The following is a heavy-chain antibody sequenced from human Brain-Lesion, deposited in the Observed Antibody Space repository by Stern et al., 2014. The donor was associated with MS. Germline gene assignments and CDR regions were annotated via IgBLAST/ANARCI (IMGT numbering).Heavy chain of an antibody. CDR2: VNNDGRRT. D-gene: IGHD3-10*01. J-gene: IGHJ5*01. V-gene: IGHV3-74*02. Sequence: EVQLVESGGGFLQPGGSLRLSCAASGFTFSNYWMHWVRPAPRTGLGWVSRVNNDGRRTSYADSVKGRFTMSRDNAKNTLYLQMNSLRVEDSAIYYCARGERWFDSWGQGTLVTVSS. CDR1: GFTFSNYW. CDR3: ARGERWFDS.